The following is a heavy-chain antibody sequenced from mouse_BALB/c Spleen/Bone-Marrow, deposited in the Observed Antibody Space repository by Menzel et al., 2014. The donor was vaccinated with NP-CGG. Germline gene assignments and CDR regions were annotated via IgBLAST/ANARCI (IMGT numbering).Heavy chain of an antibody. J-gene: IGHJ3*01. V-gene: IGHV14-3*02. CDR1: GFNIKDTY. CDR3: AVYDYEGFAY. Sequence: VQPQQSAAELVKPGASVKLSCTASGFNIKDTYTHWVKQRPEQGLEWIGRIDPANGNTKYDPKFQGKATITADTSSNTAYLQLSSLTSEDTAVYYCAVYDYEGFAYWGQGTLVTVSA. D-gene: IGHD2-4*01. CDR2: IDPANGNT.